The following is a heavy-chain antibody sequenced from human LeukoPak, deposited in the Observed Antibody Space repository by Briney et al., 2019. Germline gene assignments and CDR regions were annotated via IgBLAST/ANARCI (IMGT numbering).Heavy chain of an antibody. CDR3: ARDQWGFDY. D-gene: IGHD3-16*01. Sequence: PSQTLSLTRTVSGGSISSGSYYWSWIRQPAGKGLEWIGRIYTSGSTNYNPSLKSRVTISVDTSKNQFSLKLSSVTAADTAVYYCARDQWGFDYWGQGTLVTVSS. V-gene: IGHV4-61*02. J-gene: IGHJ4*02. CDR2: IYTSGST. CDR1: GGSISSGSYY.